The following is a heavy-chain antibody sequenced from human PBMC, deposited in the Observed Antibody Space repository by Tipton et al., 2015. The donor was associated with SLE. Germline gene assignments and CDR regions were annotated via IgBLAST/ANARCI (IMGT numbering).Heavy chain of an antibody. J-gene: IGHJ3*02. CDR2: IHYSGTT. CDR1: GGSMSSHY. CDR3: ARTLGAIAHTVYDAFDI. V-gene: IGHV4-59*11. D-gene: IGHD2-21*01. Sequence: TLSLTCTVSGGSMSSHYWSWIRQSPGKGLEWIGYIHYSGTTHDNPSLKSRVTMSVDMSKNQFSLRLTSVSAADTAVYYCARTLGAIAHTVYDAFDIWGQGKMVTVSS.